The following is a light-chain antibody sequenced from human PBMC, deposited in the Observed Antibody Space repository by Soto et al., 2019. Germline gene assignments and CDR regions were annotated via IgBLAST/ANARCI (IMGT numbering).Light chain of an antibody. J-gene: IGKJ4*01. CDR2: GAS. V-gene: IGKV3-15*01. CDR3: QQYNNWRRFT. Sequence: EIVMTQSPATLSVSPGERATLSCRASQSVSSNLAWYQQKPGQAPRLLIYGASTRATAIPARFSGSGSGTDFTLTISSLLSEDVAVYYCQQYNNWRRFTCGGETKEEIK. CDR1: QSVSSN.